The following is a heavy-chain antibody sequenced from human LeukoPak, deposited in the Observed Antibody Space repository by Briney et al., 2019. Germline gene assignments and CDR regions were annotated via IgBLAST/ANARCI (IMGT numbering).Heavy chain of an antibody. CDR1: GFTFSSYS. V-gene: IGHV3-21*01. Sequence: GGSLRLSCAASGFTFSSYSMNWVRQAPGKGLEWVSSISSSSSYIYYADSVKGRFTISRDNAKNSLYLQMNSLRAEDTAVYYCTRRSENWQPDYDFWSGPNDYYYYYMDVWGKGTTVTVSS. D-gene: IGHD3-3*01. CDR3: TRRSENWQPDYDFWSGPNDYYYYYMDV. CDR2: ISSSSSYI. J-gene: IGHJ6*03.